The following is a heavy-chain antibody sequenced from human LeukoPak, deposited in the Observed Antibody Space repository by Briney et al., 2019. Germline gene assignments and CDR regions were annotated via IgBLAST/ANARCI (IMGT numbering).Heavy chain of an antibody. D-gene: IGHD3-16*02. CDR1: GFTFDDYG. V-gene: IGHV3-20*04. J-gene: IGHJ4*02. Sequence: PGGSLRLSCAASGFTFDDYGMSWVRQAPGKGLEWVSGINWNGGSTGYADSVKGRFTISRDNAKNSLFLQMNSLRAEDTAVYYCARGSFLITFGGFIGWGQGTLVTVSS. CDR2: INWNGGST. CDR3: ARGSFLITFGGFIG.